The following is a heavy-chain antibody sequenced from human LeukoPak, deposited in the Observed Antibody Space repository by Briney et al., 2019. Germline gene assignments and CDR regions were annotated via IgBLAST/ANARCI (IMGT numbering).Heavy chain of an antibody. CDR2: INHSGST. CDR1: GGSFSGYY. Sequence: PSETLSLTCAVCGGSFSGYYWSWIRQPPGKGLEWIGEINHSGSTNYNPSLKSRVTISVDTSKNQFSLKLSSVTAADTAVYYCARGPGLITGTGDGDDYWGQGTLVTVSS. D-gene: IGHD1-20*01. J-gene: IGHJ4*02. V-gene: IGHV4-34*01. CDR3: ARGPGLITGTGDGDDY.